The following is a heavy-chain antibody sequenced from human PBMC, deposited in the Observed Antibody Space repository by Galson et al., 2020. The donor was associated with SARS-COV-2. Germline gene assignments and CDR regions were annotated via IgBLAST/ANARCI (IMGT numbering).Heavy chain of an antibody. V-gene: IGHV1-69*13. CDR1: GGTFSSYA. Sequence: SVKVSCKASGGTFSSYAISWVRQAPGQGLEWMGGIIPIFGTANYAQKFQGRVTITADESTSTAYMELSSLRSEDTAVYYCARVRLPSRITMVRGAPPPGENYYYYYMDVWGKGTTVTVSS. CDR2: IIPIFGTA. CDR3: ARVRLPSRITMVRGAPPPGENYYYYYMDV. D-gene: IGHD3-10*01. J-gene: IGHJ6*03.